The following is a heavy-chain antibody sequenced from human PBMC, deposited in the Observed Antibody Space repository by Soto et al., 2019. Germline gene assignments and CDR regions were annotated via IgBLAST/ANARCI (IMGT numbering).Heavy chain of an antibody. J-gene: IGHJ4*02. V-gene: IGHV3-23*01. CDR3: AKDPTRPIDY. Sequence: EVQLLESGGGLVQPGGSLRLSCAASGFTFSSYAMTWVRQAPGKGLEWVSAISASGASTYYADSVKGRFTISRDNSKNTLYLQGNSLRAEDTAVYYCAKDPTRPIDYWGQGTLVTVSS. CDR2: ISASGAST. CDR1: GFTFSSYA.